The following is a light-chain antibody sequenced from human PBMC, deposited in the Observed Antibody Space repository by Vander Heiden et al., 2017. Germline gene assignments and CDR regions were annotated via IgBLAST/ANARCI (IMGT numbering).Light chain of an antibody. CDR3: SSYAGGNTVL. V-gene: IGLV2-23*01. J-gene: IGLJ2*01. CDR2: EGT. CDR1: SSDVGSHNF. Sequence: QSALTQPASVFGSPGQWITISCTGTSSDVGSHNFVSWYQHHPGKAPKLIIYEGTKRPSGVSDRFSGSKSGYTASLTISGLQAEDEADYYCSSYAGGNTVLFGGGTRVAVL.